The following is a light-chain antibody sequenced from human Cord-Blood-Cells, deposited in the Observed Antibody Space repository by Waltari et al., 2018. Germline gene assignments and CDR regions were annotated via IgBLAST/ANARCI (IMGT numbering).Light chain of an antibody. CDR3: CSYAGSSTYV. V-gene: IGLV2-23*01. CDR2: EGS. J-gene: IGLJ1*01. Sequence: QSALTQPASVSGSPAQSITISCTGTSSDLWRSNLVSWYQHHPGKAPKLMIYEGSKRPSGVSNRFSGSKSGNTASLTISGLQAEDEADYYCCSYAGSSTYVFGTGTKVTVL. CDR1: SSDLWRSNL.